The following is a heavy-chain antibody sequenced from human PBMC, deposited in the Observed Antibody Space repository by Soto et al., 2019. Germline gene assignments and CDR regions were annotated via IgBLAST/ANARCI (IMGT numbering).Heavy chain of an antibody. CDR3: ARVSNRANWFDP. CDR1: GFSFSSFI. CDR2: ISSGGSTI. J-gene: IGHJ5*02. Sequence: GGSLRLSCAASGFSFSSFIMNWVRQAPGKGQEWVSYISSGGSTIYYADFVKGRFTISRDNAKNSLYLQMNSLRAEDTAVYYCARVSNRANWFDPWGQGTLVTVSS. V-gene: IGHV3-48*01.